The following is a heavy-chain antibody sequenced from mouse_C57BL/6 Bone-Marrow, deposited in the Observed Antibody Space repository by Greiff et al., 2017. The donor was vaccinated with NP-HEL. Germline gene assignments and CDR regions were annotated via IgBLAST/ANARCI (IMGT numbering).Heavy chain of an antibody. CDR1: GYAFTNYL. J-gene: IGHJ4*01. Sequence: QVQLQQSGAELVRPGTSVKVSCKASGYAFTNYLIEWVKQRPGQGLEWIGVINPGSGGTNYNEKFKGKATLTADKSSRTAYMQLSSLTSEDSAVYFCASYGMDYWGQGTSVTVSS. CDR3: ASYGMDY. V-gene: IGHV1-54*01. CDR2: INPGSGGT.